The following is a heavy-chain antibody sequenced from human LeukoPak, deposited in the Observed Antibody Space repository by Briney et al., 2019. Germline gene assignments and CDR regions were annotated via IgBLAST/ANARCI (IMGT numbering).Heavy chain of an antibody. CDR2: IHHSGTT. Sequence: PSQTLSLTCTVSGTSISTGGYYWSWIRQPPGKGLEWIGYIHHSGTTYYNPSLKSRVTISVDKSKNQFSLRMNSLSAADTAVYYCARGMVDDFSYYYMDVWGKGTTVTVSS. J-gene: IGHJ6*03. CDR1: GTSISTGGYY. V-gene: IGHV4-30-2*01. CDR3: ARGMVDDFSYYYMDV. D-gene: IGHD3-3*01.